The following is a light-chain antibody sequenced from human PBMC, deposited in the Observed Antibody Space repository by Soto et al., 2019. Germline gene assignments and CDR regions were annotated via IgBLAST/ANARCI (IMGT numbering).Light chain of an antibody. V-gene: IGLV2-14*01. CDR3: SSYTTSNTVV. CDR1: GGDVGAYNY. Sequence: QSALTQPASVSGSPGQSITISCAGTGGDVGAYNYVSWYQQHPGKAPKLMIYEVFRRPSGISNRFSASKSGNTASLTISTRQAEDEADYYCSSYTTSNTVVFGGGTKVTVL. CDR2: EVF. J-gene: IGLJ3*02.